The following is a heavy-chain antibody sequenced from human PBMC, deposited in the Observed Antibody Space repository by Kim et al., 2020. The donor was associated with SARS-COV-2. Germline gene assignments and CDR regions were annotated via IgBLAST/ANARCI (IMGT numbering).Heavy chain of an antibody. CDR3: ARDSVQDLYDLDY. Sequence: YAQKLQSRETMTTDTSTSKAYMELRSLRSDETAVYYCARDSVQDLYDLDYWGQGTLVTVSS. D-gene: IGHD5-12*01. J-gene: IGHJ4*02. V-gene: IGHV1-18*01.